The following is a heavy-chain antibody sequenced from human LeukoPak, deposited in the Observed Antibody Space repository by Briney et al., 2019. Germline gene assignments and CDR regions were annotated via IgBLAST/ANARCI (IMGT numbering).Heavy chain of an antibody. CDR3: ASEARAAYCGGDCYSG. CDR1: GGTFSSYA. V-gene: IGHV1-69*13. Sequence: ASVKVSCKASGGTFSSYAISWVRQAPGQGLEWMGGIIPIFGTANYAQKFQGRVTITADESTSTAYMELSSLRSEDTAVYYCASEARAAYCGGDCYSGWGQGTLVTVSS. CDR2: IIPIFGTA. J-gene: IGHJ4*02. D-gene: IGHD2-21*02.